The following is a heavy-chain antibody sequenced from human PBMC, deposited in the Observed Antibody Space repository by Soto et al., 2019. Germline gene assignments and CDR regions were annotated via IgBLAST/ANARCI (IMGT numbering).Heavy chain of an antibody. CDR3: ARGGAYYDSSGYSPHYFDY. Sequence: QVQLQQWGAGLLKPSETLSLTCAVYGGSFNTYYWSWIRQTPGKGLEWIGEINQSGSTNYNPSLKSRVTLSVDTSKNQFSLKVRSVTAADTAVYYCARGGAYYDSSGYSPHYFDYWGQGTLVTVSS. J-gene: IGHJ4*02. V-gene: IGHV4-34*01. CDR2: INQSGST. D-gene: IGHD3-22*01. CDR1: GGSFNTYY.